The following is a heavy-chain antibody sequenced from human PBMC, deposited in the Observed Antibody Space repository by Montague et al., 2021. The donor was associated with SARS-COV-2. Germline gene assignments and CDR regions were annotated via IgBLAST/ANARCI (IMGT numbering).Heavy chain of an antibody. CDR1: GGSISSGTW. V-gene: IGHV4-4*02. J-gene: IGHJ5*02. CDR2: ISHSGGT. D-gene: IGHD1-26*01. CDR3: ARLSSGIGGYFWFDP. Sequence: SETLSLTCAVSGGSISSGTWWTSGRQPPGKGLARFGGISHSGGTNYNPSLKSRVTISVDKSKNQFSLILNSVTAAATAVYYCARLSSGIGGYFWFDPWGQGTLVSVSS.